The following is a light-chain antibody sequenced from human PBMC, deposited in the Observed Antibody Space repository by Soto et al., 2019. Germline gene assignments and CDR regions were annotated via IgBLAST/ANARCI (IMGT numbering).Light chain of an antibody. J-gene: IGKJ1*01. V-gene: IGKV3-15*01. Sequence: IVMKPFSATLVVVPGERTHLSCRARPGLCRQLAWYQQKPGQAPRLLIYSTSTRATGIPARFSGSGSGTEFTLTISSLQSEDFAVYYCQQYNDWPSWTFGQGTKVEIK. CDR2: STS. CDR3: QQYNDWPSWT. CDR1: PGLCRQ.